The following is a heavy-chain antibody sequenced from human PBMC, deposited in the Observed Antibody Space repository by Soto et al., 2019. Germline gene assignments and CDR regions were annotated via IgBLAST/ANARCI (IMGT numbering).Heavy chain of an antibody. D-gene: IGHD1-1*01. V-gene: IGHV4-39*01. J-gene: IGHJ6*01. CDR3: APLTVSISALYGIQV. Sequence: SETLSLTCSVSGYSVSSSDYYCAWIRQPPGKGLEWIGSMFYSGLSYYNPSLKSRVTLSVDTSKNQFSVRLNSVTAADTAVYYCAPLTVSISALYGIQVWGQGTTGTVSS. CDR2: MFYSGLS. CDR1: GYSVSSSDYY.